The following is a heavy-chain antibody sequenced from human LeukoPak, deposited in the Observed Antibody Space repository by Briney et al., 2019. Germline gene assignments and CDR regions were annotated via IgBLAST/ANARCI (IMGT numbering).Heavy chain of an antibody. J-gene: IGHJ4*02. V-gene: IGHV3-11*01. Sequence: PGGSLRLSRAASGFTFSDYYMSWIRQAPGRGLEWVSYISSSGRTIYYTDSGKVRFTISRDNAKNSLYLQMNSLGAEDTAVYYCARDQKVQWLGLDYWGQGTLVTVSS. CDR1: GFTFSDYY. CDR2: ISSSGRTI. D-gene: IGHD6-19*01. CDR3: ARDQKVQWLGLDY.